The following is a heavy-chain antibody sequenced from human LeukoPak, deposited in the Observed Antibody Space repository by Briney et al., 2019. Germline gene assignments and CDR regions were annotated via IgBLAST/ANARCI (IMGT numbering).Heavy chain of an antibody. J-gene: IGHJ4*02. CDR2: INTDGRTT. CDR3: ARDLHGSPDW. V-gene: IGHV3-74*01. Sequence: GGSLRLSCAASGFTFTTFWMNWVRQAPGEGLVWVSLINTDGRTTTYADSVKGRFTISRDNAKNTLYLPMNSLRAEDTAVYYCARDLHGSPDWWGQGSLVTVSS. CDR1: GFTFTTFW. D-gene: IGHD2-2*03.